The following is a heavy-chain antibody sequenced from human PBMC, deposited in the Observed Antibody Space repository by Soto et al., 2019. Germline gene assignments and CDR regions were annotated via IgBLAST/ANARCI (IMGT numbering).Heavy chain of an antibody. CDR3: ARDQSFDLGSDFDY. CDR1: GFTFSSYW. Sequence: GGSLRLSCAASGFTFSSYWMSWVRQAPGKGLEWVANIKQDGSEKYYVDSVKGPFTISRDNAKNSLYLQMNSLRAEDTAVYYCARDQSFDLGSDFDYWGQGTLVTVSS. D-gene: IGHD1-26*01. V-gene: IGHV3-7*01. CDR2: IKQDGSEK. J-gene: IGHJ4*02.